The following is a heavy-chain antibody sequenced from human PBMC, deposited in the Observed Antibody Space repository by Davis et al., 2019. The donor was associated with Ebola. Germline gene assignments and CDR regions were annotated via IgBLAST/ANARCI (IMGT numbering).Heavy chain of an antibody. CDR3: AREGMHNPPLGAAAGTPPNWFDP. CDR1: GGPISSGGYY. V-gene: IGHV4-31*03. D-gene: IGHD6-13*01. Sequence: PSETLSLTCTVPGGPISSGGYYWSWIRQHPGKGLEWIGYIYYSGSTYYNPSLKSRVTISVDTSKNQFSLKLSSVTAADTAGYYCAREGMHNPPLGAAAGTPPNWFDPWGQGTLVTVSS. CDR2: IYYSGST. J-gene: IGHJ5*02.